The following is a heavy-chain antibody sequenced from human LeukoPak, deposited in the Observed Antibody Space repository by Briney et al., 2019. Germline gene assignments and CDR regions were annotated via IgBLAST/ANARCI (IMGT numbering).Heavy chain of an antibody. CDR2: ISGDGGNT. CDR3: ASRIATAGSVDY. CDR1: AFTFSSYA. J-gene: IGHJ4*02. V-gene: IGHV3-64*01. Sequence: GGSLRLSCAASAFTFSSYAMHWVRQAPGKGLEYVSAISGDGGNTFYANSVKGRFTISRDNSKNTLHLQMNTLRAEDTAVYYCASRIATAGSVDYWGQGTLVTVSS. D-gene: IGHD6-13*01.